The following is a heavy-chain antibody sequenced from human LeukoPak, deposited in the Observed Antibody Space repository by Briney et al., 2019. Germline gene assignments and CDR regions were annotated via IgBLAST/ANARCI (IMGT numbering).Heavy chain of an antibody. D-gene: IGHD6-19*01. V-gene: IGHV3-30*18. CDR1: GVTLSPYG. J-gene: IGHJ4*02. CDR3: AKDRYSSGWYSDFDY. Sequence: GGSLRLSCAASGVTLSPYGMHWVRQAPGKGLEWVAVISDDGSNKYYGGSVKGRFTISRDNSKNTVYLQMNSLRAEDTAVYYCAKDRYSSGWYSDFDYWGQGTLVTVSS. CDR2: ISDDGSNK.